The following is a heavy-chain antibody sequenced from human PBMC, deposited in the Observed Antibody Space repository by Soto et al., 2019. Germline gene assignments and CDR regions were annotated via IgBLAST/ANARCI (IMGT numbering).Heavy chain of an antibody. J-gene: IGHJ6*03. CDR2: ISGSGGST. CDR3: AKVQGVNYYYMDV. Sequence: EVQLLESGGGLVQPGGSLRLSCAASGSTFSSYAMSWVRQAPGKGLEWVSAISGSGGSTYYADSVKGRFTISRDNSKNTLYLQMNSLRAEDTAVYYCAKVQGVNYYYMDVWGKGTTVTVSS. V-gene: IGHV3-23*01. CDR1: GSTFSSYA. D-gene: IGHD3-16*01.